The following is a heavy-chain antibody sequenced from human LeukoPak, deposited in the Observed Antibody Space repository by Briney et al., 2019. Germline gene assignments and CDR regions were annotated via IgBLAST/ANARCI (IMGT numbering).Heavy chain of an antibody. Sequence: GESLKISCKGSGYSFTSYWIGWVRQTPGKGLEWMGIIYPGDSDTRYSPSFQGQVPISADKSISTAYLQWSSLKASDTAMYYCARPARGYSYRREDYFDYRGQGTLVTVSS. CDR2: IYPGDSDT. CDR3: ARPARGYSYRREDYFDY. J-gene: IGHJ4*02. V-gene: IGHV5-51*01. D-gene: IGHD5-18*01. CDR1: GYSFTSYW.